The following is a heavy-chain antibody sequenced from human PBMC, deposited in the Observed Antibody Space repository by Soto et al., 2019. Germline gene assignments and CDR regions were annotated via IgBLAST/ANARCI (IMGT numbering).Heavy chain of an antibody. Sequence: PSETLSLTCAVCGGSFSGYYWSWIRQPPGKGLEWIGEINHSGSTNYNPSLKSRVTISVDTSKNQFSLKLSSVTAADTAVYYCARGAAYYGSGSYQASYYYYGMDVWGQGTTVTSP. D-gene: IGHD3-10*01. V-gene: IGHV4-34*01. J-gene: IGHJ6*02. CDR3: ARGAAYYGSGSYQASYYYYGMDV. CDR1: GGSFSGYY. CDR2: INHSGST.